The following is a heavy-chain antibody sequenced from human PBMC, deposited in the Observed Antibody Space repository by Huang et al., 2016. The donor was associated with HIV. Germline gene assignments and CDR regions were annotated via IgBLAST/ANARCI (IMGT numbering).Heavy chain of an antibody. CDR3: ARLPGSITMIRGVITDPY. CDR2: IYFSGST. J-gene: IGHJ4*02. Sequence: QLQLQESGPGLVKPSETLSLTCTVSGGSIRSDNYYWGWIRQPPGTGLAGIGRIYFSGSTCYNPSLKSRVTITVDTSKNQFSLKMRSVTAADTAVYYCARLPGSITMIRGVITDPYWGQGTLVTVSS. D-gene: IGHD3-10*01. V-gene: IGHV4-39*01. CDR1: GGSIRSDNYY.